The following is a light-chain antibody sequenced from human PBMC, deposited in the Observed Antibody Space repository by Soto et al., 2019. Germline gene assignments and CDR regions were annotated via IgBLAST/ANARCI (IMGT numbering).Light chain of an antibody. V-gene: IGKV3-20*01. J-gene: IGKJ2*01. Sequence: EIVLTQSPGTLSLSPGERATLSCRASQSLTSDYLAWYQQKPGQAPRLLIYGASSRAAGIPDRFSGSGSGTDFTLTNSRLEPEDFAVYNCQQYQTSPPSYTFGQGTKLEI. CDR2: GAS. CDR1: QSLTSDY. CDR3: QQYQTSPPSYT.